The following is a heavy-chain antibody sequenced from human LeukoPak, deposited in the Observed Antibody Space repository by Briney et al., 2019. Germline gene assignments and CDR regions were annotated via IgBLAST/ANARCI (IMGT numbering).Heavy chain of an antibody. CDR2: IKQDGSEK. V-gene: IGHV3-7*01. J-gene: IGHJ4*02. CDR1: GFTFSSYW. Sequence: GGSLRLSCAASGFTFSSYWMSWVRQAPGKGLEWVANIKQDGSEKYYVDSVKGRFTISRDNAKNSLYLQMNSLRAEDTAVYYCAKLGRVVVVPAAYYDYWGQGTLVTVSS. CDR3: AKLGRVVVVPAAYYDY. D-gene: IGHD2-2*01.